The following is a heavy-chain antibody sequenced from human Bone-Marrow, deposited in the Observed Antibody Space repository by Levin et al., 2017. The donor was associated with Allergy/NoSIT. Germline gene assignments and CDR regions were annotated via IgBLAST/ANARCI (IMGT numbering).Heavy chain of an antibody. V-gene: IGHV3-30*18. CDR2: ISHDGYNK. D-gene: IGHD3-10*01. CDR1: GFTFSTYA. J-gene: IGHJ4*02. Sequence: GGSLRLSCAASGFTFSTYAMHWVRQAPGKGLEWVALISHDGYNKYYADSVKGRFTISRDNSKNTLYLQMNSLRAEDTAVYYCGKDGHYYGSGSYPKYWGQGTLVTVSS. CDR3: GKDGHYYGSGSYPKY.